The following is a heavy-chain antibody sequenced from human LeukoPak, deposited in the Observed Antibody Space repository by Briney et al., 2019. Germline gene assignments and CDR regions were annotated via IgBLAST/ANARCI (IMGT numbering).Heavy chain of an antibody. D-gene: IGHD1-1*01. CDR2: INHSGST. J-gene: IGHJ3*01. V-gene: IGHV4-34*01. Sequence: PSETLSLTCAVYGVSFSDYYWGWIRQPPGKGLEWIGEINHSGSTNYNPSLKSRVTISVDTSKNQFSLNLNSVTAADTAVYYCARRGRTALDAFDVWGQGTLVTVSS. CDR3: ARRGRTALDAFDV. CDR1: GVSFSDYY.